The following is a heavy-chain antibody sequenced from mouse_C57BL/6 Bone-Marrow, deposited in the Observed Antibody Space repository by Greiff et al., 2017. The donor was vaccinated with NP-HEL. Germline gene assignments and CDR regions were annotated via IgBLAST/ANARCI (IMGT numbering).Heavy chain of an antibody. J-gene: IGHJ2*01. CDR1: GYTFTSYT. V-gene: IGHV1-4*01. CDR2: INPSSGYT. CDR3: ARENFTTVPDY. Sequence: QVQLKQSGAELARPGASVKMSCKASGYTFTSYTMHWVKQRPGQGLEWIGYINPSSGYTKYNQKFKDKATLTADKSSSTAYMQLSSLTSEDSAVYYCARENFTTVPDYWGQGTTLTVSS. D-gene: IGHD1-1*01.